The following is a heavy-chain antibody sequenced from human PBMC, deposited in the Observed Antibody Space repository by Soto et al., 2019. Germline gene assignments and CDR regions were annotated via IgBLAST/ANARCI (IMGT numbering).Heavy chain of an antibody. CDR3: ARPSVPATRGPLDY. D-gene: IGHD6-19*01. CDR2: IYYSGGT. V-gene: IGHV4-30-2*01. J-gene: IGHJ4*02. CDR1: GGSISSGGFS. Sequence: SETLSLTCAVSGGSISSGGFSWTWIRQPPGKGLEFIGYIYYSGGTYYNPSLKSRVTISVDRSKNQFSLRLSSVTAADTAVYYCARPSVPATRGPLDYWGQGALVTVSS.